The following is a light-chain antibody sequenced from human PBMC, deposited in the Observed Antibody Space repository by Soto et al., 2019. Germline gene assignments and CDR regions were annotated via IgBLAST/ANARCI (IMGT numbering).Light chain of an antibody. Sequence: QSVLTQPASVSGSLGQSITISCTGTSSDVGSYNIVSWYQQHPGKVPKLIIYEGSSRPSGVSNRFSGSKSGNTAALTISGLQAEDEADYYCCSYAGSSNWVFGGGTKLTAL. V-gene: IGLV2-23*01. J-gene: IGLJ3*02. CDR2: EGS. CDR1: SSDVGSYNI. CDR3: CSYAGSSNWV.